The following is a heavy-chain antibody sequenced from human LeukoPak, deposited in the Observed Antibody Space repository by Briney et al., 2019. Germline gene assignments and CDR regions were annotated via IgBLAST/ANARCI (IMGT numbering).Heavy chain of an antibody. CDR2: ISSSSTTI. J-gene: IGHJ4*02. Sequence: GGSLRLSCAASGFTFSSYSMNWVRQAPGKGLEWVSYISSSSTTIYYADSVKGRFTTSRDNAKNSLYLQMNSLRAEDTAVYYCARVYCGITSCYRHFGYWGRGTLVTVSS. CDR1: GFTFSSYS. CDR3: ARVYCGITSCYRHFGY. V-gene: IGHV3-48*04. D-gene: IGHD2-2*01.